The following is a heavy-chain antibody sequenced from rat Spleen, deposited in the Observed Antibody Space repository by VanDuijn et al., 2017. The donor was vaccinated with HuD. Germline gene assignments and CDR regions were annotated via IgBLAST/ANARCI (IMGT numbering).Heavy chain of an antibody. CDR1: GLSLTSNS. Sequence: QVQLKESGPGLVQPSQTLSLTCTVSGLSLTSNSVSWIRQSPGKGLEWRGVIWGNGGTDYNSAIKSRLSISRDTSKSQVFLKMNSLQTEDTAMYFCARKVFIADWYFDFWGPGTMVTVSS. J-gene: IGHJ1*01. CDR2: IWGNGGT. V-gene: IGHV2-47*01. D-gene: IGHD1-1*01. CDR3: ARKVFIADWYFDF.